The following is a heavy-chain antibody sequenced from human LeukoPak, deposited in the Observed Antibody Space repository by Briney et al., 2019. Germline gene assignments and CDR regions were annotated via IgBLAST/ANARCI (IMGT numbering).Heavy chain of an antibody. CDR2: MNPKSGNT. D-gene: IGHD2-21*02. V-gene: IGHV1-8*02. CDR3: ARVPRGGDRFDP. Sequence: GASVKVSCKASGYAFTSYDINWVRQATGQGLEWMGWMNPKSGNTGYAQKFQGRVTMTRSTSMSTAYMELSSLRSEDAAVYYCARVPRGGDRFDPRGQGTLVTVSS. CDR1: GYAFTSYD. J-gene: IGHJ5*02.